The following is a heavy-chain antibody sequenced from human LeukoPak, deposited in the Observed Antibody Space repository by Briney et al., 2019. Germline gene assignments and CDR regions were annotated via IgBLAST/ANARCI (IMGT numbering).Heavy chain of an antibody. CDR1: GDPISTTNW. V-gene: IGHV4-4*02. D-gene: IGHD1-26*01. CDR3: ARKIGSSGAFDI. CDR2: IYHSGST. Sequence: KTSETLSLTCALSGDPISTTNWWSWVRQPPGKGLEWIGEIYHSGSTNYNPSLRSRITISVDKSKDQFSLRLSSVTAADTAVYYCARKIGSSGAFDIWGQGTMVTVSS. J-gene: IGHJ3*02.